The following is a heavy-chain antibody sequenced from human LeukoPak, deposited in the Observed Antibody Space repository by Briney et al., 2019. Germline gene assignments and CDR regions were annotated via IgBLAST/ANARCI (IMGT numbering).Heavy chain of an antibody. D-gene: IGHD6-13*01. J-gene: IGHJ4*01. CDR1: GFTFDDYA. CDR2: ISWNSGSI. V-gene: IGHV3-9*01. CDR3: GKDISEGGIAAPFDY. Sequence: PGGSLRLSCAASGFTFDDYAMHWVRQAPGKGLEWVSGISWNSGSIGYADSVKGRFTISRDNAKNSLYLQMNSLRAEATALYYCGKDISEGGIAAPFDYWGDGTLVTVSP.